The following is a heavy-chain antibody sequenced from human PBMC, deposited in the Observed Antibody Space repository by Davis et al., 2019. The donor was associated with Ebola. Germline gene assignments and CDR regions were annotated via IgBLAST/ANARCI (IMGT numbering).Heavy chain of an antibody. CDR2: ISAYNGNT. CDR1: GYTFTSYG. Sequence: AASVKVSCKASGYTFTSYGISWVRQAPGQGLEWMGWISAYNGNTNYAQKLQGRVTMTTDTSTSTAYMELRSLRSDDTAVYYCARDGRIQPFLLYYYYGMDVWGQGTTVTVSS. D-gene: IGHD5-18*01. V-gene: IGHV1-18*01. CDR3: ARDGRIQPFLLYYYYGMDV. J-gene: IGHJ6*02.